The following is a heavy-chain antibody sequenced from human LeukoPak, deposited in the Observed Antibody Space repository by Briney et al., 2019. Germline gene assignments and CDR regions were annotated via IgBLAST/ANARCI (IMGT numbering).Heavy chain of an antibody. J-gene: IGHJ4*02. CDR2: IIPILGIA. CDR1: GGTFSSYA. D-gene: IGHD3-3*01. Sequence: GASVKVSCKASGGTFSSYAISWVRQAPGQGLEWMGRIIPILGIANYAQKFQGRVTITADKSTSTAYMELSSLRSEDTAVYYCARLTQDGTKRFLEWLFRGEDYWGQGTLVTVSS. CDR3: ARLTQDGTKRFLEWLFRGEDY. V-gene: IGHV1-69*04.